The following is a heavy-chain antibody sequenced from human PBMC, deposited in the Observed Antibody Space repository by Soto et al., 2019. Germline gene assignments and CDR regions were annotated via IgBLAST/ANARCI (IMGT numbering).Heavy chain of an antibody. CDR1: GFSFSTSS. CDR3: ARWFPLSSNSSDPTEYYYYGMDV. Sequence: PGGSLRLSCAASGFSFSTSSMAWVRQPPGKGLEWVSAISPSASDTLYADPVKGRFTISRDNAKNSLYLQMNSLRAEDTAVYYCARWFPLSSNSSDPTEYYYYGMDVWGQGTTVTVSS. CDR2: ISPSASDT. V-gene: IGHV3-21*01. J-gene: IGHJ6*02. D-gene: IGHD6-25*01.